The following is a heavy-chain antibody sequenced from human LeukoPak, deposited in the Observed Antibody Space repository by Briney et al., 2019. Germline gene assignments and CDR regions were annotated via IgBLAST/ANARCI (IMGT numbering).Heavy chain of an antibody. CDR2: VQHSGST. CDR3: ARVIWQTEDSSPWRGDYFDY. Sequence: SETLSLTCAVFGGSFSGYYWSWIRQPPGKELEWIGEVQHSGSTNYSPSLKSRVTISIDTSKNHFSLTLSSVTAADTAVYYCARVIWQTEDSSPWRGDYFDYWGQGTLITVIS. J-gene: IGHJ4*02. V-gene: IGHV4-34*01. D-gene: IGHD6-13*01. CDR1: GGSFSGYY.